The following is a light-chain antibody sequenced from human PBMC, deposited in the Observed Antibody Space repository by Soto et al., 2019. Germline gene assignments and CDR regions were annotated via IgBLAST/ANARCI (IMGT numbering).Light chain of an antibody. Sequence: EIVLTQSPGTVSLSPGERATLSCRASQSVSSNSVAWFQQRSGQAPRLLIFGASSRATGIPARFSGSGSGTEFTLTISSLQSEDFAVYYCQQYNNWPLTFGGGTKVDIK. CDR3: QQYNNWPLT. CDR1: QSVSSN. CDR2: GAS. V-gene: IGKV3D-15*01. J-gene: IGKJ4*01.